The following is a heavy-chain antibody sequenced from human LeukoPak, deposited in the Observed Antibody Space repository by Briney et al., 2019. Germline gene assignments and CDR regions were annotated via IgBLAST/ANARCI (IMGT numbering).Heavy chain of an antibody. CDR2: IYTSGST. CDR3: ARDVSDFWTDYYTDS. V-gene: IGHV4-61*02. D-gene: IGHD3/OR15-3a*01. J-gene: IGHJ5*01. CDR1: GGSISNGSYY. Sequence: PSQTLSLTCSVSGGSISNGSYYWSWIRQPAGKGLECIGRIYTSGSTNYNPSLKSRVTISVDTSTNQFSLKLSSVTAADTAVYYCARDVSDFWTDYYTDSWGQGTLVTVSS.